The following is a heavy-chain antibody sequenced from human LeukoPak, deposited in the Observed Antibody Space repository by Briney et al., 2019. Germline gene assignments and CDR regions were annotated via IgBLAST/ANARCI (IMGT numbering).Heavy chain of an antibody. CDR3: ARGQPPDGYNFYFDN. CDR2: IYYSGST. D-gene: IGHD5-24*01. J-gene: IGHJ4*02. Sequence: SETLSLTCTVSGGSISSYYWSWIRQPPGKGLEWIGYIYYSGSTNYNPSLKSRVTISVDTSKNQFSLKLSSVTAADTAVYYCARGQPPDGYNFYFDNWGQGTLVTVSS. CDR1: GGSISSYY. V-gene: IGHV4-59*01.